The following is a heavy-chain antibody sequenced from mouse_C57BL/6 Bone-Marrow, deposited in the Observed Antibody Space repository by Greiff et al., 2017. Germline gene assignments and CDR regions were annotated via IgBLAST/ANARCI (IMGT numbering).Heavy chain of an antibody. CDR3: ARAPYSNFCDH. CDR2: INPSSGYP. V-gene: IGHV1-7*01. Sequence: QVQLKQSGAELAKPGASVKLSCKASGYTFTSYWMHWVKQRPGQGLEWIGYINPSSGYPKYNQKFKDKATLTADKSSSTAYMQLSSRTYEDSAVYYCARAPYSNFCDHWGRGTTLTVPS. D-gene: IGHD2-5*01. CDR1: GYTFTSYW. J-gene: IGHJ2*01.